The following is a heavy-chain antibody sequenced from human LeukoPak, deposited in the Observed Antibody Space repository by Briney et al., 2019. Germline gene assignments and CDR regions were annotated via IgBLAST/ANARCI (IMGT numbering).Heavy chain of an antibody. CDR2: ISSSSSYI. CDR1: GFTFSSYG. D-gene: IGHD6-13*01. V-gene: IGHV3-21*01. Sequence: GGSLRLSCAASGFTFSSYGMHWVRQAPGKGLEWVSSISSSSSYIYYADSVKGRFTISRDNAKNSLYLQMNSLRAEDTAVYYCARAGIAAAGMGDYWGQGTLVTVSS. CDR3: ARAGIAAAGMGDY. J-gene: IGHJ4*02.